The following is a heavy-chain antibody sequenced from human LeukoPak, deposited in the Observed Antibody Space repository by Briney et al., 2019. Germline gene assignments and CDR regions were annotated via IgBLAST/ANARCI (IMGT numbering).Heavy chain of an antibody. D-gene: IGHD6-19*01. CDR1: GFTFSSYA. V-gene: IGHV3-23*01. Sequence: GGSLRLSCIASGFTFSSYAMSWVRQAPGKGLEWVSIVTYSGGSTFYADSVKGRFTISRDNSKNTLYLQMNSLRGEDTAVYYCGRDLALGRGWYGGDYWGQGTLVTVSS. CDR3: GRDLALGRGWYGGDY. J-gene: IGHJ4*02. CDR2: VTYSGGST.